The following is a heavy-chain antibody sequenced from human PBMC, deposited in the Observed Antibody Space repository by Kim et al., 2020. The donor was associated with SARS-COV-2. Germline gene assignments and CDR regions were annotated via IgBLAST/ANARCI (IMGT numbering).Heavy chain of an antibody. D-gene: IGHD4-17*01. V-gene: IGHV5-51*01. CDR3: ARQPTTHNWFDP. Sequence: RYTPSFQGQVTISADKSISTAYLQWSSLKASDTAMYYCARQPTTHNWFDPWGQGTLVTVSS. J-gene: IGHJ5*02.